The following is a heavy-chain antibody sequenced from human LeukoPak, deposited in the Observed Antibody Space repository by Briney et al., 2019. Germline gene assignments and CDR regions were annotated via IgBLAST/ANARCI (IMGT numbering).Heavy chain of an antibody. J-gene: IGHJ4*02. CDR3: AKSGGYGLIDY. CDR1: GGSISSYY. D-gene: IGHD1-26*01. V-gene: IGHV4-59*01. CDR2: IYYSGST. Sequence: PSETLSLTCTVPGGSISSYYWGWLRQPPGKGLEWIGYIYYSGSTNYNPSLKSRVTISVDTSKNQFSLKLSSVTAADTAVYYCAKSGGYGLIDYWGQGTLVTVSS.